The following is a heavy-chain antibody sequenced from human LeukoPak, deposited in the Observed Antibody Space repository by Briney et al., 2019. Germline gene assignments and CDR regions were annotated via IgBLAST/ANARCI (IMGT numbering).Heavy chain of an antibody. CDR3: NLYDGYSTWDFDY. CDR1: GGSFSGYY. D-gene: IGHD5-24*01. CDR2: INHSGST. J-gene: IGHJ4*02. Sequence: SETLSLTCAVYGGSFSGYYWSWIRQPPGKGLEWIGEINHSGSTNYNPSLKSRVTISVDTSKNQFSLKLSSVTAADTAVYYCNLYDGYSTWDFDYWGLGTLVTVSS. V-gene: IGHV4-34*01.